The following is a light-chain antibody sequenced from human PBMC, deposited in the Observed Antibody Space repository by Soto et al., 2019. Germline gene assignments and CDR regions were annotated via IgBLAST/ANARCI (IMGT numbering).Light chain of an antibody. CDR2: EVS. Sequence: QSALTQPPSASGSPGQSVTISCTGTSSDVGGYNYVSWYQQHPSKAPKLMIYEVSKRPSGVPDRFSGSKSGNTASLTVSGLQAEDEADYYCSSYAGSNNFKVFGTGTKLTVL. CDR1: SSDVGGYNY. V-gene: IGLV2-8*01. CDR3: SSYAGSNNFKV. J-gene: IGLJ1*01.